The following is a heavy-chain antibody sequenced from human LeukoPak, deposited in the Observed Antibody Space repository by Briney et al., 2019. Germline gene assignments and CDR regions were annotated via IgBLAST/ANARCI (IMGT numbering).Heavy chain of an antibody. CDR2: TSGSGGST. CDR1: GFTFSSYA. Sequence: PGGSLRLSCAASGFTFSSYAMSWVRQAPGKGLEWVSATSGSGGSTYYADSVKGRFTISRDNSKNTLYLQMNSLRAEDTAVYYCAKRPGNLWFGRGPYFDYWGQGTLVTVSS. J-gene: IGHJ4*02. CDR3: AKRPGNLWFGRGPYFDY. D-gene: IGHD3-10*01. V-gene: IGHV3-23*01.